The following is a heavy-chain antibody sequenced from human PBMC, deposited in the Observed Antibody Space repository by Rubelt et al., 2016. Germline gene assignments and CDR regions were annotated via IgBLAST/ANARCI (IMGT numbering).Heavy chain of an antibody. D-gene: IGHD6-13*01. V-gene: IGHV3-33*08. CDR1: GFTFSNYA. Sequence: QVQLVESGGGVVQPGRSLRLSCAASGFTFSNYAMHWVRQAPGKGLEWVALIWYDASNEYYADSVKGRFTSSRDNAKNTLYLQMNSLRAEDTAVYYCARDLLIAAAEHGAFDIWGQGTMVTVSS. CDR2: IWYDASNE. J-gene: IGHJ3*02. CDR3: ARDLLIAAAEHGAFDI.